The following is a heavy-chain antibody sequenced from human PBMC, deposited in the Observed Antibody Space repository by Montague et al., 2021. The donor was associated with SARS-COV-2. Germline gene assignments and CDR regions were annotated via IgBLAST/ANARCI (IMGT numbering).Heavy chain of an antibody. D-gene: IGHD2-15*01. Sequence: SLRLSCAASGFTFSAYAMHWVRQAPGKGLEWLAGIWYDGSSKYNADSVKGRFTISRDNSKNTLYLQMNSLRAEDTALYYCVKDSTVHCSGTDCLEYWGQGTLVTVSS. J-gene: IGHJ4*02. CDR1: GFTFSAYA. CDR3: VKDSTVHCSGTDCLEY. V-gene: IGHV3-33*06. CDR2: IWYDGSSK.